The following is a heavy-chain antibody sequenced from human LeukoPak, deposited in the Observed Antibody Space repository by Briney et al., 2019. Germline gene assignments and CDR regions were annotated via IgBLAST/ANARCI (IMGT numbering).Heavy chain of an antibody. Sequence: SVKVSCKASGYTFTSYAITWVRQAPGQGLEWMGGIIPLFNTANYAQKFQGRVTITADESTTTAYMELSSLRSEDTAVYYCARGIKLWFYFDSWGQGTLVTVSS. D-gene: IGHD5-18*01. CDR3: ARGIKLWFYFDS. CDR2: IIPLFNTA. CDR1: GYTFTSYA. J-gene: IGHJ4*02. V-gene: IGHV1-69*13.